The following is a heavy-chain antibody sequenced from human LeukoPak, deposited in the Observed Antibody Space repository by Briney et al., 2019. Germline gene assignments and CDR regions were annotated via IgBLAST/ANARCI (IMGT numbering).Heavy chain of an antibody. J-gene: IGHJ4*02. CDR1: GYTSTSYY. CDR2: INPSGGST. V-gene: IGHV1-46*01. D-gene: IGHD1-14*01. CDR3: ARDYRAPNQEPAPPPFTSGFDY. Sequence: ASVKVSCKASGYTSTSYYMHWVRQAPGQGLEWMGIINPSGGSTSYAQKFQGRVTMTRDMSTSTVYMELSSLRSEDTAVYYCARDYRAPNQEPAPPPFTSGFDYWGQGTLVTVSS.